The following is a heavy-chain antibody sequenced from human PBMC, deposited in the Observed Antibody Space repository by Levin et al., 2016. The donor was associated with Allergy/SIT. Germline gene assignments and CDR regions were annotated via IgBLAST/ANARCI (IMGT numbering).Heavy chain of an antibody. CDR1: EFTSNNYY. CDR2: ISPDGGVK. D-gene: IGHD2-2*01. Sequence: GESLKISCAASEFTSNNYYIGWVRQAPGEGLEWVATISPDGGVKYYVDSVKGRFTISRDNANKSVYLQMYSLRAEDTAVYYCLTYCGHSSCPGVWGKGTTVTVSS. CDR3: LTYCGHSSCPGV. J-gene: IGHJ6*04. V-gene: IGHV3-7*03.